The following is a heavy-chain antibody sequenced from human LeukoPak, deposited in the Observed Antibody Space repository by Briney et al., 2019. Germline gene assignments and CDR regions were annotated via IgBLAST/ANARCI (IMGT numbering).Heavy chain of an antibody. J-gene: IGHJ4*02. CDR2: IQNSGTT. V-gene: IGHV4-38-2*01. CDR3: ARWAVTGITY. Sequence: SETLSLTCAVSDYSIRSGYYWGWTRQPPGKGLEWIASIQNSGTTYFNPSLKSRVTISVDMSTNQFSLKLTSVTAADTAVYYCARWAVTGITYWGQGALVTVSS. CDR1: DYSIRSGYY. D-gene: IGHD6-19*01.